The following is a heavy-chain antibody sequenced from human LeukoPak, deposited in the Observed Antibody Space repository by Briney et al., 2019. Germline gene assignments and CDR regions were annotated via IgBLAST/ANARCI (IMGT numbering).Heavy chain of an antibody. J-gene: IGHJ6*02. CDR3: AKDKGWGYSTYDYYGMDV. CDR1: GFTFSNYA. CDR2: ISGSGGST. D-gene: IGHD1-26*01. V-gene: IGHV3-23*01. Sequence: GGSLRLSCAASGFTFSNYAMSWVRQAPGKGLEWVSAISGSGGSTYYADSVKGRFTISRDNSKNTQYLQMNSLRAEDTAVYYCAKDKGWGYSTYDYYGMDVWGRGTTVTVSS.